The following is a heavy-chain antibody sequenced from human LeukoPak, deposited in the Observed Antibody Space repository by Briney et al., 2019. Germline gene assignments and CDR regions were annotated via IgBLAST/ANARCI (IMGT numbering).Heavy chain of an antibody. V-gene: IGHV3-23*01. CDR3: AKDRDATIFGVVISRHFDY. Sequence: GGSLRLSCAASGFTFSSHAMSWVRQAPGKGLECVSVISGSGGSTYYADSVKGRFTISRDNSKNTLYLQMNSLRAEDTAVYYCAKDRDATIFGVVISRHFDYWGQGTLVTVSS. CDR1: GFTFSSHA. D-gene: IGHD3-3*01. CDR2: ISGSGGST. J-gene: IGHJ4*02.